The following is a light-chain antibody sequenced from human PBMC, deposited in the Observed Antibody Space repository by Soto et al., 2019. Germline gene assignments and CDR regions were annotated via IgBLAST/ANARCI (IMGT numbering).Light chain of an antibody. CDR1: QTISSW. J-gene: IGKJ5*01. CDR3: QQYNNWPRT. V-gene: IGKV1-5*03. CDR2: KAS. Sequence: DIQMTQSPSTLSGSVGDRVTITCRASQTISSWLAWYQQKPGKAPKLLIYKASSLESGVPSRFSGSGSGTDFTLTISSLQFEDFAVYYCQQYNNWPRTFGQGTRLEIK.